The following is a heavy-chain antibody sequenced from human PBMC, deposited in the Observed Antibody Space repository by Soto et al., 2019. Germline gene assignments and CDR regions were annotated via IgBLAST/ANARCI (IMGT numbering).Heavy chain of an antibody. D-gene: IGHD6-19*01. CDR2: LNPNRGDT. Sequence: QAQLVQSWAEVKKPGASVKVSCKASGYNFSSYDIHWVRQATGQGLAWMGWLNPNRGDTGYAQKFKGRVTLTGNTAMKTAYIELSTLTSDGTAVYYCATTSGGWYLYCAQVALVSVS. CDR3: ATTSGGWYLY. J-gene: IGHJ4*02. CDR1: GYNFSSYD. V-gene: IGHV1-8*01.